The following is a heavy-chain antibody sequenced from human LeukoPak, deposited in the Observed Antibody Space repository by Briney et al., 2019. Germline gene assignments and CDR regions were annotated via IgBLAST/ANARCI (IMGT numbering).Heavy chain of an antibody. CDR3: TTDYGFGQYDD. Sequence: MSGRSLRLSCAASGFTFSDHYMDWVRQAPGRGLEWVGRIKSKSDSGTTDYAAPVKGRFAISRDDSENTVYLQMNSLKTEDTGLYYCTTDYGFGQYDDWGQGTPVIVSS. J-gene: IGHJ4*02. V-gene: IGHV3-15*01. CDR2: IKSKSDSGTT. D-gene: IGHD3-10*01. CDR1: GFTFSDHY.